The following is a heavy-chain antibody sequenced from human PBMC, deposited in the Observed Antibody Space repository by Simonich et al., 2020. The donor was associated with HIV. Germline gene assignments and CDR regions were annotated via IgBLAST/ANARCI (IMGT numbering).Heavy chain of an antibody. CDR3: ATTINYEDAFDI. D-gene: IGHD4-4*01. J-gene: IGHJ3*02. CDR1: GGSLSGHY. Sequence: QVQLQQWGAGLLKPSETLSLTCAVYGGSLSGHYWSWIRQTPGKGLEWIGESDHTGGPSYNPSLKGRVTISVDTSKNQFFLKLRSVTAADRAIYYCATTINYEDAFDIWGQGTMVTVSS. CDR2: SDHTGGP. V-gene: IGHV4-34*01.